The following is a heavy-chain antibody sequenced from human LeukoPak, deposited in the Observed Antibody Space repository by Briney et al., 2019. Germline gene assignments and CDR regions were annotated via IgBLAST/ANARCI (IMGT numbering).Heavy chain of an antibody. CDR1: GYTFTGYY. Sequence: GASVKVSCKASGYTFTGYYIHWVRQAPGQGLEWVGWINPNSGGAKCAQKFQDRVTMTRDTSISTAYMGLSRLGSDDTAVYYCAKGRVVAGSKSLTYHWLDPWGQGTLVTVSS. J-gene: IGHJ5*02. CDR2: INPNSGGA. D-gene: IGHD6-19*01. V-gene: IGHV1-2*02. CDR3: AKGRVVAGSKSLTYHWLDP.